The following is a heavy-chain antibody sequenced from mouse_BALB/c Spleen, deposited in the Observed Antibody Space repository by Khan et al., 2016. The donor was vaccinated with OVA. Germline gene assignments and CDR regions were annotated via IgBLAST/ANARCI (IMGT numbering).Heavy chain of an antibody. CDR1: GYSITSDYA. CDR3: AMGRTY. J-gene: IGHJ3*01. Sequence: EVELVESGPGLVKPSQSLSLTCTVTGYSITSDYAWNWIRQFPGNKLEWMGYITYSGSTSHRPFLKSRISITRDTSKNQFFLQLNSVTTEDTATYYCAMGRTYWGQGTLVTVSA. D-gene: IGHD4-1*01. CDR2: ITYSGST. V-gene: IGHV3-2*02.